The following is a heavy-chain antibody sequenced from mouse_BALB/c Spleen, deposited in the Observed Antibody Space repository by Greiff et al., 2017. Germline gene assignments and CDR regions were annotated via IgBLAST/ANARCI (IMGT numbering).Heavy chain of an antibody. V-gene: IGHV3-6*02. CDR1: GYSITSGYY. CDR2: ISYDGSN. J-gene: IGHJ3*01. D-gene: IGHD2-14*01. CDR3: ARDRARHGGGYDAVPWFAY. Sequence: ESGPGLVKPSQSLSLTCSVTGYSITSGYYWNWIRQFPGNKLEWMGYISYDGSNNYNPSLKNRISITRDTSKNQFFLKLNSVTTEDTATYYCARDRARHGGGYDAVPWFAYWGQGTLVTVSA.